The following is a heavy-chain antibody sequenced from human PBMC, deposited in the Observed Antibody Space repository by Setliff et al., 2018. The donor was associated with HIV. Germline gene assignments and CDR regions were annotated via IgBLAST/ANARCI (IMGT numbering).Heavy chain of an antibody. CDR1: GFTFSNYG. CDR2: IWYDGSNQ. D-gene: IGHD7-27*01. CDR3: ARLTATLGMSLTANFDFDH. J-gene: IGHJ4*02. V-gene: IGHV3-33*01. Sequence: PGGSLRLSCAASGFTFSNYGMHWVRQAPGKGLEWVALIWYDGSNQHYADSVKGRFTMSRDNSKSTLYLRMNSLRAEDTAVYYCARLTATLGMSLTANFDFDHWGQGTLVTVSS.